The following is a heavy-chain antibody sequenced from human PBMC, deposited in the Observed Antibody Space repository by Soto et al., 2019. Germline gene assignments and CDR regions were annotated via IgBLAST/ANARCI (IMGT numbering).Heavy chain of an antibody. CDR1: EFTFSNYA. D-gene: IGHD2-15*01. CDR2: ISSSGGTT. J-gene: IGHJ3*02. Sequence: EVQLLESGGGLVQPGGSLRLSCVASEFTFSNYAMNWVRQAPGEGPEWVSLISSSGGTTYYADSVKGRFSISRDNSKNTLKLQMNSLRVEDKAIYFCARDIQGRGATSGDDAFDIWGQGTMVTVSS. CDR3: ARDIQGRGATSGDDAFDI. V-gene: IGHV3-23*01.